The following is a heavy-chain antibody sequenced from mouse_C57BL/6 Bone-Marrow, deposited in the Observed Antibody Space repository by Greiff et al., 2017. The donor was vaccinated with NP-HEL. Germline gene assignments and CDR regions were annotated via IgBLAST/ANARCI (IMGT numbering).Heavy chain of an antibody. CDR3: ECRFYFDD. J-gene: IGHJ2*01. V-gene: IGHV1-9*01. CDR1: GYTFTGYW. CDR2: ILPGSGST. Sequence: QVQLQQSGAELMKPGASVKLSCKATGYTFTGYWIEWVKQRPGHGLEWIGEILPGSGSTNHNEKFKGKATFTADTSSNTAYMLLSSLTTETSANYYCECRFYFDDWGQGTTLTVSS.